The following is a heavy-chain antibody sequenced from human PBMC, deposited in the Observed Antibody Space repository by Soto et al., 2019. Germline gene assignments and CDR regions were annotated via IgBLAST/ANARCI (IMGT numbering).Heavy chain of an antibody. V-gene: IGHV4-59*01. CDR1: GGSISSYY. CDR3: ARDSSRIAVAGTPFYYYGMDV. D-gene: IGHD6-19*01. Sequence: SETLSLTCTVSGGSISSYYWSWIRQPPGKGLEWIGYIYYSGSTNYNPSLKSRVTISVDTSKNQFSLKLSSVTAADTAVYYRARDSSRIAVAGTPFYYYGMDVWGQGTTVTVSS. J-gene: IGHJ6*02. CDR2: IYYSGST.